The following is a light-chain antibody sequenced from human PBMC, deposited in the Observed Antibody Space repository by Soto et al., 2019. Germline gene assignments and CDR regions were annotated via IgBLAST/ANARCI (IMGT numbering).Light chain of an antibody. CDR1: SSDIGSYNH. J-gene: IGLJ1*01. V-gene: IGLV2-14*03. Sequence: QSALTQPASVSGSPGQSITISCSGTSSDIGSYNHVAWYQQFPGKSPKLMIYAVSDRPSGVSDRFSGSKSGITASLTISGLQTEHEADYYCISYTDRQSYLFGTGTKLTVL. CDR3: ISYTDRQSYL. CDR2: AVS.